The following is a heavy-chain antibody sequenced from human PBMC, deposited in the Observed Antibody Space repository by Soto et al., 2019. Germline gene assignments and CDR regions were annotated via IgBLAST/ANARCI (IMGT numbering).Heavy chain of an antibody. CDR1: GYTFTSYG. CDR2: ISAYNGNT. J-gene: IGHJ4*02. CDR3: ATAYGSPGYRSGSYSDY. D-gene: IGHD3-10*01. Sequence: QVQLVQSGAEVKKPGASVKVSCKASGYTFTSYGISSVRQAPGQGLEWMGWISAYNGNTNYAQKLQGRVTMTTDTSTSTAYMELRSLRSDDTAVYYCATAYGSPGYRSGSYSDYWGQGTLVTGSS. V-gene: IGHV1-18*01.